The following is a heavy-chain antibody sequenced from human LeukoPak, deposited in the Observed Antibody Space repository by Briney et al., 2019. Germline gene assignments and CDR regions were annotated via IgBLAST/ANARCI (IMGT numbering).Heavy chain of an antibody. CDR1: GFTFTDYW. D-gene: IGHD6-19*01. V-gene: IGHV3-23*01. Sequence: GGSLRLSCEVSGFTFTDYWMNWVRQAPGKGLEWVSAISGSGGSTYYADSVKGRFTISRDNSKNTLYLQMNSLRAEDTAVYYCARFSSSGWLNDAFDIWGQGTMVTVSS. CDR2: ISGSGGST. CDR3: ARFSSSGWLNDAFDI. J-gene: IGHJ3*02.